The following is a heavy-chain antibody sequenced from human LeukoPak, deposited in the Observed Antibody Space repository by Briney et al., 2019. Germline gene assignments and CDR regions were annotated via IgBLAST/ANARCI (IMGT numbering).Heavy chain of an antibody. CDR3: ARDRGYCSSTSCYGYYYYGMDV. D-gene: IGHD2-2*01. J-gene: IGHJ6*02. V-gene: IGHV3-21*01. CDR2: ISSSSSYI. Sequence: TGGSLRLSCAASGFTFSSYSMNWVRQAPGKGLEWVSSISSSSSYIYYADSVKGRFTTSRDNAKNSLYLQMNSLRAEDTAVYYCARDRGYCSSTSCYGYYYYGMDVWGQGTTVTVSS. CDR1: GFTFSSYS.